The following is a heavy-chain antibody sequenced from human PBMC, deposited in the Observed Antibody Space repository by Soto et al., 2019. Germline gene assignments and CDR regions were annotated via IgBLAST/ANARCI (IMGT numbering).Heavy chain of an antibody. V-gene: IGHV3-23*01. D-gene: IGHD1-7*01. CDR3: AIMKLELRSIDY. J-gene: IGHJ4*02. Sequence: GGSLRLSCAASGFTFRSYSMTWVRQAPGKGLEWVSTISGGGSNTYYADSVKGRFTISRDNSKNTLFLQVNGLRAEDTAVYYCAIMKLELRSIDYWGQGTRVTVSS. CDR2: ISGGGSNT. CDR1: GFTFRSYS.